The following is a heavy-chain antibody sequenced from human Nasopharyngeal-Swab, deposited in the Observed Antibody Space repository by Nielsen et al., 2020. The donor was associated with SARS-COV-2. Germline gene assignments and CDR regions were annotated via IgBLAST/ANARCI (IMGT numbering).Heavy chain of an antibody. V-gene: IGHV3-21*01. CDR3: VRRDYSNYDLDY. CDR2: ISSSSSYI. Sequence: GESLKISCAASGFTFSSYSMNWVRQAPGKGLEWVSSISSSSSYIYYADSVKGRFTISRDNAKNSLYLQMNSLRAEDTAVYYCVRRDYSNYDLDYWGQGTLVTVSS. D-gene: IGHD4-11*01. J-gene: IGHJ4*02. CDR1: GFTFSSYS.